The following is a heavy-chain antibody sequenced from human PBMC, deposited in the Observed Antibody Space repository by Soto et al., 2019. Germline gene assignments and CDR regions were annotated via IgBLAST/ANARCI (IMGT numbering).Heavy chain of an antibody. V-gene: IGHV1-18*01. J-gene: IGHJ6*02. CDR2: NSGYNGKT. CDR3: AIECDLPYYYYVMAF. Sequence: GASVKVSCKASGYTFTSYGISWGRQAPGQALELLGWNSGYNGKTNYAQKVQDRVTMTTDTSTSTVYLELRSLRFDDTAVYYCAIECDLPYYYYVMAFCGQGTTVTVSS. D-gene: IGHD2-21*02. CDR1: GYTFTSYG.